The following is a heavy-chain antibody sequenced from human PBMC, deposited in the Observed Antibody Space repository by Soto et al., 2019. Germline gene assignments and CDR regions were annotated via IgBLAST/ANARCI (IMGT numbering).Heavy chain of an antibody. V-gene: IGHV3-7*03. CDR3: AKGGHIDF. CDR2: IKAGGSET. J-gene: IGHJ4*02. Sequence: GRSLRLSCAASGFSFSTYWMSWVRQVPGTGLEWVANIKAGGSETYYVDSVRGRFTISRDNAKTSLYLQMNSLRAEDTAVYYCAKGGHIDFCGQGTPVTVSS. D-gene: IGHD3-16*01. CDR1: GFSFSTYW.